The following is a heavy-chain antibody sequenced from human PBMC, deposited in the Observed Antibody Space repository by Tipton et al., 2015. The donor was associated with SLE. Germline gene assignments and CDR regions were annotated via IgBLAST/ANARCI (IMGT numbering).Heavy chain of an antibody. V-gene: IGHV4-59*01. CDR3: ARVATIFGVRTPFMDV. D-gene: IGHD3-3*01. CDR1: GGSISSYY. CDR2: IYYSGST. J-gene: IGHJ6*03. Sequence: TLSLTCTVSGGSISSYYWSWIRQPPGKGLEWIGYIYYSGSTNYNPSLKSRVTISVDTSKDQFSLKLSSATAADTAVYYCARVATIFGVRTPFMDVWGKGTTVTVSS.